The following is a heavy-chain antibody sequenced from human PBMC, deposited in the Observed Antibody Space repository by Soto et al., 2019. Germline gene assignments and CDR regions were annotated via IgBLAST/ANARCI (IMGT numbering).Heavy chain of an antibody. CDR2: IWYDGSNK. CDR1: GFTFSSYG. Sequence: GGSLRLSCAASGFTFSSYGMHWVRQAPGKGLEWVAVIWYDGSNKYYADSVKGRFTISRDNSKNTLYLQMNSLRAEDTAVYYCARDFCSGGSCYSSDYYYGMDVWGQGTTVTVSS. V-gene: IGHV3-33*01. D-gene: IGHD2-15*01. CDR3: ARDFCSGGSCYSSDYYYGMDV. J-gene: IGHJ6*02.